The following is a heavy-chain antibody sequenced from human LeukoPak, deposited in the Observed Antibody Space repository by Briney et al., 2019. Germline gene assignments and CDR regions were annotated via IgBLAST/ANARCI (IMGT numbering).Heavy chain of an antibody. V-gene: IGHV3-7*01. CDR1: GFTFSSYA. D-gene: IGHD6-13*01. Sequence: GGSLRLSCAASGFTFSSYAMSWVRQAPGKGLEWVANIKQDGSEKYYVDSVKGRFTISRDNAKNSLYLQMNSLRAEDTAVYYCARVRSWTTSGQNWFDPWGQGTLVTVSS. CDR2: IKQDGSEK. CDR3: ARVRSWTTSGQNWFDP. J-gene: IGHJ5*02.